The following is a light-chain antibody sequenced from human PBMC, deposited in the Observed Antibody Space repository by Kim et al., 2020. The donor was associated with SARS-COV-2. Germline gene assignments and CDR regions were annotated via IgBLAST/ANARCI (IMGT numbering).Light chain of an antibody. V-gene: IGLV2-14*03. CDR2: DVS. Sequence: GQSITISCTGTSSDVGGYNYVYWYQQHPGKAPKLMIYDVSNRPSGVSNRFSGSKSGNTASLTISGLQAEDEADYYCNSYRSGSSYVFGTGTKVTVL. J-gene: IGLJ1*01. CDR3: NSYRSGSSYV. CDR1: SSDVGGYNY.